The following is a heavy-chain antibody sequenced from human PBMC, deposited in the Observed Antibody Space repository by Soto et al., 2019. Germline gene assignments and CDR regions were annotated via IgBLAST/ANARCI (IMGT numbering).Heavy chain of an antibody. V-gene: IGHV1-2*02. D-gene: IGHD6-19*01. J-gene: IGHJ6*02. CDR1: GYTFTGYY. CDR3: ARYGIAVAGKRGYYYGMDV. CDR2: INPNIGGT. Sequence: QVQLVQSGAEVKKPGASVKVSCKASGYTFTGYYMHWVRQAPGQGLEWMGWINPNIGGTNYAQKFQGRVTMTRDTSISTAYMELSRLRSDDTAVYYCARYGIAVAGKRGYYYGMDVWGQGTTVTVSS.